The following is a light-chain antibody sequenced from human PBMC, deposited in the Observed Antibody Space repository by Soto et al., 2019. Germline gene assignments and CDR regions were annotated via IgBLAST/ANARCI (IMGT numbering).Light chain of an antibody. V-gene: IGKV3-11*01. CDR2: GAS. CDR1: QSVGSY. J-gene: IGKJ2*01. Sequence: EIVLTQSPATLSLSPGERVTLSCRASQSVGSYLAWYQQKPGQAPRLLIYGASNRATGIPARFSGSGSGTDFSLTISSLKSEDFAVYYCQHRGKWPRTFGQGTKLEIK. CDR3: QHRGKWPRT.